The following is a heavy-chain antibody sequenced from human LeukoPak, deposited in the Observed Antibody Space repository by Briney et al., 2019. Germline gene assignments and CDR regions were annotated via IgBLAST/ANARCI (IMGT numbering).Heavy chain of an antibody. V-gene: IGHV4-59*08. D-gene: IGHD3-10*01. CDR2: IYYSGST. J-gene: IGHJ4*02. CDR3: ARVSLVRGAPDYYFDY. CDR1: GGSISSYY. Sequence: SETLSLTCTVSGGSISSYYWSWIRQPPGKGLEWIGYIYYSGSTNYNPSLKSRVTISVDTSKNQFSLKLSSVTAADSAVYYCARVSLVRGAPDYYFDYWGQGTLVTVSS.